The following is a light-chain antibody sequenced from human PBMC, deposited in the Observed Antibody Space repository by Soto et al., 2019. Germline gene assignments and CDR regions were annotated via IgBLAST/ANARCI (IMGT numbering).Light chain of an antibody. Sequence: QPVLTQPPSASGTPGQRVTISCSGSTSNIGNNVVNWYQQRPGTAPKLLISTNNQRPSGVPDRFSGSKSGTSASLTITGLQSDDEAYYYCAAWDDSLNGRGVFGGGTQLTVL. J-gene: IGLJ3*02. V-gene: IGLV1-44*01. CDR1: TSNIGNNV. CDR2: TNN. CDR3: AAWDDSLNGRGV.